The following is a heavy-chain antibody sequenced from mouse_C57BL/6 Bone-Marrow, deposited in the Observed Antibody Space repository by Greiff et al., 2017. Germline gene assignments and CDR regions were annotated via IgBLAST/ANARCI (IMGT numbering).Heavy chain of an antibody. D-gene: IGHD2-10*02. J-gene: IGHJ3*01. CDR2: IDPSDSYT. V-gene: IGHV1-50*01. Sequence: QVQLQQPGAELVKPGASVKLSCKASGYTFTSYWMQWVKQRPGQGLEWIGEIDPSDSYTNYNQKFKGKATLTVDTSSSTAYMQLSSLTSEDSAVYYCARGYGNRFAYWGQGTLVTVSA. CDR3: ARGYGNRFAY. CDR1: GYTFTSYW.